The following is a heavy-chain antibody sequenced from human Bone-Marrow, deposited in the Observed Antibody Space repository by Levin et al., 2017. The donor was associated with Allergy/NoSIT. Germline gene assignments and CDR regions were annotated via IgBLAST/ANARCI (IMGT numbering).Heavy chain of an antibody. Sequence: MPSETLSLTCAVSGGSITSGVYYWGWVRQAAGTGLEWIGRIYTNGNSYYNPAFKSRATISLDTSKSHFSLKLTSVTAADTAVYYCAGSVAASFDAFDMWGQGTKVTVS. CDR3: AGSVAASFDAFDM. J-gene: IGHJ3*02. CDR2: IYTNGNS. V-gene: IGHV4-61*02. CDR1: GGSITSGVYY. D-gene: IGHD6-13*01.